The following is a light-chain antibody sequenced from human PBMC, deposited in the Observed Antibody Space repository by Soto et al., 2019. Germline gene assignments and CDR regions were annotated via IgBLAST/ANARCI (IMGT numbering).Light chain of an antibody. Sequence: AIQMTQSPSSLSASVGDRVTITCRASQGIGNDLGWYQQKPGKAPKLLIYAASTLQSGVPSRFSGGGSGTDFTLTISSLQPEDFATYYCLQDYNDPRTFGQGTKVEIK. V-gene: IGKV1-6*01. CDR3: LQDYNDPRT. CDR1: QGIGND. J-gene: IGKJ1*01. CDR2: AAS.